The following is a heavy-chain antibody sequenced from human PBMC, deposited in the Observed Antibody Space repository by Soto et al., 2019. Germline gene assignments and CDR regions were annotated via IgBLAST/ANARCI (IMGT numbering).Heavy chain of an antibody. J-gene: IGHJ6*02. D-gene: IGHD3-9*01. Sequence: KLSERLSLTSTLSSGSISSSDFFLGLKRQPPGKGLEWIGSISYSGSTYYNPSFKSRVTISIDTSKYQFSLKLNSVTAADTAVYYCTRRRYFGGQPHGMDVWGQGTTVTVSS. CDR1: SGSISSSDFF. CDR3: TRRRYFGGQPHGMDV. V-gene: IGHV4-39*01. CDR2: ISYSGST.